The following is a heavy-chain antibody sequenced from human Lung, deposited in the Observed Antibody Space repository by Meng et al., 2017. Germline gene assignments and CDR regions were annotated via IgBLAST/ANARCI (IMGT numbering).Heavy chain of an antibody. CDR1: GGPIRSSNYY. Sequence: QVRLEGSGPGPLKPSQTQSLTLTVLGGPIRSSNYYWSWIRQPPGKGLEWSGHIYNSGSTYYNPSLKSRITISVDTSKNQFSLKPSSVTAADTAVYYCARGQKGYFDLWGRGTLVTVSS. J-gene: IGHJ2*01. CDR2: IYNSGST. CDR3: ARGQKGYFDL. V-gene: IGHV4-30-4*01.